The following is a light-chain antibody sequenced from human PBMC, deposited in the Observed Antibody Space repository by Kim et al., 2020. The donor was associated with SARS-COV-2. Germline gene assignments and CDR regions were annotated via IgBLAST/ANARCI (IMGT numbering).Light chain of an antibody. CDR3: QQTYSMVRT. CDR2: AAS. Sequence: ASVGDRVTITCRASQSISNYLNWYQQKPGKAPKVLITAASSLQSGVPSKFSGSGSGTYFTLTINSLQPEDFVTYYCQQTYSMVRTFGQGTKVDIK. V-gene: IGKV1-39*01. CDR1: QSISNY. J-gene: IGKJ1*01.